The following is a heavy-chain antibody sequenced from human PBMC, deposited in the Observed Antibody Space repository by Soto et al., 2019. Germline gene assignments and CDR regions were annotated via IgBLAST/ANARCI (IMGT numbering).Heavy chain of an antibody. D-gene: IGHD5-18*01. CDR2: IYYSGST. CDR1: GGSISSSSYY. Sequence: SETLSLTCTVSGGSISSSSYYWGWIRQPPGKGLEWIGSIYYSGSTYYNPSLKSRVAISVDTSKNQFSLKLSSVTAADTAVYYCARLPRRHSYGTASWGQGTLVTSPQ. J-gene: IGHJ4*02. V-gene: IGHV4-39*01. CDR3: ARLPRRHSYGTAS.